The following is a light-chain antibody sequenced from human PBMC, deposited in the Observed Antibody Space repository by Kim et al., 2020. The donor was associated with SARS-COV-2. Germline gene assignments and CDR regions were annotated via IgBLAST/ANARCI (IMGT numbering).Light chain of an antibody. Sequence: DIVMTQSPDSLAVSLGERATINCRSSQSVLYSSNNKNYLTWYQQKPGQPPKLLIYWASTRESGVPDRFSGSGSGTDFTLTINSLQAEDVALYYCQQYYSSPYTFGQGTKLEI. CDR3: QQYYSSPYT. CDR1: QSVLYSSNNKNY. V-gene: IGKV4-1*01. CDR2: WAS. J-gene: IGKJ2*01.